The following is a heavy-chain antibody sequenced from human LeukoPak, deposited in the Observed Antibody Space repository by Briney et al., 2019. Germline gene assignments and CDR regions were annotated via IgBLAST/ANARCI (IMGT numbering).Heavy chain of an antibody. CDR2: MNPDSGNT. CDR1: GYTFTDYD. J-gene: IGHJ4*02. CDR3: ARAELRYFDWPPGDY. D-gene: IGHD3-9*01. V-gene: IGHV1-8*01. Sequence: ASVKVSCKASGYTFTDYDINWVRQATGQGLEWMGWMNPDSGNTGYTQKFQGRVTMARNTSISTAYMELSSLRSEDTAVYYCARAELRYFDWPPGDYWGQGTLVTVSS.